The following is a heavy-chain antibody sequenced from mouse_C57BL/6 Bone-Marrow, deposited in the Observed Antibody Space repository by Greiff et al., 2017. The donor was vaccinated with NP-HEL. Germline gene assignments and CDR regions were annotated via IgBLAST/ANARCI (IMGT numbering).Heavy chain of an antibody. V-gene: IGHV1-81*01. CDR1: GYTFTSYG. CDR2: IYPRSGNT. D-gene: IGHD2-14*01. Sequence: VKLQESGAELARPGASVKLSCKASGYTFTSYGISWVKQRTGQGLEWIGEIYPRSGNTYYNEKFKGKATLTADKSSSTAYMELRSLTSEDSAVYFCARGGTLPGYFDVWGTGTTVTVSS. J-gene: IGHJ1*03. CDR3: ARGGTLPGYFDV.